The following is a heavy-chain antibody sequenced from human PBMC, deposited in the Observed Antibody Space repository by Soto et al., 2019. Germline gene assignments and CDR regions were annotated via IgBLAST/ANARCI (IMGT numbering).Heavy chain of an antibody. V-gene: IGHV6-1*01. CDR2: TYYRSKWYN. CDR3: ARARFLVVPAASPSYYYYFMDV. D-gene: IGHD2-2*01. CDR1: GDSVSSNSAA. J-gene: IGHJ6*03. Sequence: PSQTLSRTCAISGDSVSSNSAAWKWIRQCPSRGLEWLGRTYYRSKWYNDYAVSVKSRITINPDTSKNQFSLQLNSVTPEDTAVYYCARARFLVVPAASPSYYYYFMDVWGKGTTVTVSS.